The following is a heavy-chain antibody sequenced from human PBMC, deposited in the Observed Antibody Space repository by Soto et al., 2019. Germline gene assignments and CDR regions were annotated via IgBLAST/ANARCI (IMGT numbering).Heavy chain of an antibody. CDR3: AYGADGPLYFQY. V-gene: IGHV3-7*01. Sequence: GGSLRLSCAASGFIFSSYWMSWVRRAPGKGLEWVANIKQDGSESYYVDSVKGRFTISRDNAKNSLYLLMNSLRAEDTAVYYCAYGADGPLYFQYWGQGTQVTVSS. CDR2: IKQDGSES. J-gene: IGHJ1*01. D-gene: IGHD4-17*01. CDR1: GFIFSSYW.